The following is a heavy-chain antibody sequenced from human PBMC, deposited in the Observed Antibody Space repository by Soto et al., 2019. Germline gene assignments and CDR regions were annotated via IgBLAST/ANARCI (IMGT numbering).Heavy chain of an antibody. V-gene: IGHV4-59*01. CDR2: IYYSGST. J-gene: IGHJ5*02. CDR1: GGSISSYY. D-gene: IGHD2-15*01. Sequence: SETLSLTCTVSGGSISSYYWSWIRQPPGKGLEWIGYIYYSGSTNYNPSLKSRVTISVDTSKNQFPLKLSPVTAADTAVYYCASTVVVAATVNWFDPWGQGTLVTVSS. CDR3: ASTVVVAATVNWFDP.